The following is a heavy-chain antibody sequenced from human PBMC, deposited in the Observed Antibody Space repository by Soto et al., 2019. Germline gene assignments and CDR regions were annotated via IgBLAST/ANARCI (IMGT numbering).Heavy chain of an antibody. V-gene: IGHV1-3*01. CDR1: GYTFTSYA. Sequence: GASVKVSCKASGYTFTSYAMHWVRQAPGQRLEWMGWINAGNGNTKYSQNFQGRVTITRDTSANTAYMELSSLRSEDTAVYYCAVGSVADYYYYGMDLWGQGTTVTVSS. J-gene: IGHJ6*02. CDR3: AVGSVADYYYYGMDL. D-gene: IGHD2-15*01. CDR2: INAGNGNT.